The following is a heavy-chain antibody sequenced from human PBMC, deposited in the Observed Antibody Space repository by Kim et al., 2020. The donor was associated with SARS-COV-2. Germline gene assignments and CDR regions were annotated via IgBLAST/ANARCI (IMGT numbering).Heavy chain of an antibody. V-gene: IGHV4-61*07. J-gene: IGHJ6*03. Sequence: TYNPSLNSRVTISVDTSKSQCSLKLSSLTAADTAVYYCAGPAAAGDYMDVWGTGTTVTVSS. CDR3: AGPAAAGDYMDV. D-gene: IGHD6-13*01.